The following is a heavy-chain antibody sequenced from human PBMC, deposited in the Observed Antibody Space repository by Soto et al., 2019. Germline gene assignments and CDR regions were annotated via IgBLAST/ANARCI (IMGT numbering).Heavy chain of an antibody. CDR2: INSDGSST. D-gene: IGHD2-2*01. CDR3: ARDQDCSSTSCYPYYYYYYMDV. Sequence: EVQLVESGGGLVQPGGSLRLSCAASGFTFSSYWMHWVRQAPGKGLVWVSRINSDGSSTSYADSVKGRFTISRDNAKHTLYLQMNSLRAEDTAVYYCARDQDCSSTSCYPYYYYYYMDVWGKGTTVTVSS. J-gene: IGHJ6*03. V-gene: IGHV3-74*01. CDR1: GFTFSSYW.